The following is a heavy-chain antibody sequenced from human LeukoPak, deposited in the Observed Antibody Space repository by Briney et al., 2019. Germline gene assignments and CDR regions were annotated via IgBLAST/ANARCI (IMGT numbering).Heavy chain of an antibody. CDR1: GGSISSYY. CDR3: ARIVVGANGYTWFDP. D-gene: IGHD3-22*01. J-gene: IGHJ5*02. V-gene: IGHV4-34*01. Sequence: SETLSLTCTVSGGSISSYYWSWIRQPPGKGLEWIGEINHSGSTNYNPSLKSRVAISVDTSKNQFSLKLSSVTAADTAVYYCARIVVGANGYTWFDPWGQGTLVTVSS. CDR2: INHSGST.